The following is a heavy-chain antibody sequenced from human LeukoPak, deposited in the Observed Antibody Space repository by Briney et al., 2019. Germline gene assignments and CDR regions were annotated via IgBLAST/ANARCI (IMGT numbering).Heavy chain of an antibody. V-gene: IGHV3-23*01. J-gene: IGHJ3*02. Sequence: PGGSLRLSCAASRFTFSNSVMTWVRQAPGKGLEWVSTITTSGATTYYADSVKGRFTISRDNSKDTLYLQMVSLRAEDTALYYCARLFRDAFDIWGQGTMVTVPS. CDR1: RFTFSNSV. CDR2: ITTSGATT. CDR3: ARLFRDAFDI. D-gene: IGHD2/OR15-2a*01.